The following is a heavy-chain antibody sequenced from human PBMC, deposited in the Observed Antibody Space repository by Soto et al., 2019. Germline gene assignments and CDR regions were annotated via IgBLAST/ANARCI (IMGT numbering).Heavy chain of an antibody. J-gene: IGHJ6*02. Sequence: SETLSLTCTVSGGSIISGGYYCTWIRQRPREGLEWIGYIYYSGSTYYNPSLKSRVTISVDTSKNQFSLKLSSVTAAYTAVYYCARDKDFYGSGKNGMDVWGQVTTVTVSS. CDR3: ARDKDFYGSGKNGMDV. CDR1: GGSIISGGYY. CDR2: IYYSGST. D-gene: IGHD3-10*01. V-gene: IGHV4-31*03.